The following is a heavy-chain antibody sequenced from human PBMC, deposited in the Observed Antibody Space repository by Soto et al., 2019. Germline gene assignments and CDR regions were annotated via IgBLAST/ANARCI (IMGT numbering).Heavy chain of an antibody. CDR3: ARRTTVATGAFDI. D-gene: IGHD4-17*01. CDR2: IYPGDSDT. V-gene: IGHV5-51*01. J-gene: IGHJ3*02. Sequence: GESLKISCKGSGYSFTSYWIGWVRQMPGKGLEWVGIIYPGDSDTRYSPSFQGQVTISADKSISTAYLQWSSLKASDTAMYYCARRTTVATGAFDIWGQGTMVTVSS. CDR1: GYSFTSYW.